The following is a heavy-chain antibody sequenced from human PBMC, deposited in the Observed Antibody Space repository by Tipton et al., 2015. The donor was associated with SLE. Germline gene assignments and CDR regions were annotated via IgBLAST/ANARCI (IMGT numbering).Heavy chain of an antibody. CDR2: IYYSGST. CDR1: GGSISSYY. J-gene: IGHJ2*01. Sequence: TLSLTCTVSGGSISSYYWSWIRQPPGKGLEWIGYIYYSGSTNYNPSLKSRVTISVDTSKNQFSLKLSSVTAADTAVYYCARGSGIGFDLWGRGTLVTVSS. D-gene: IGHD2-21*01. CDR3: ARGSGIGFDL. V-gene: IGHV4-59*01.